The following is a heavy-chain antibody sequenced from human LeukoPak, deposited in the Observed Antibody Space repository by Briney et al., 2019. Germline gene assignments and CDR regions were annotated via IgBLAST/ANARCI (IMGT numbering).Heavy chain of an antibody. D-gene: IGHD6-19*01. Sequence: PSETLSLTCAVYGGSFSGYYWSWIRQPPGKGLEWIGEINHSGSTNYNPSLKSRVTISVDTSKNQFSLKLSSVTAADTAVYYCARVHSGIAVVGWYLGFYYFDYWGQGTLVTVSS. CDR1: GGSFSGYY. CDR2: INHSGST. CDR3: ARVHSGIAVVGWYLGFYYFDY. V-gene: IGHV4-34*01. J-gene: IGHJ4*02.